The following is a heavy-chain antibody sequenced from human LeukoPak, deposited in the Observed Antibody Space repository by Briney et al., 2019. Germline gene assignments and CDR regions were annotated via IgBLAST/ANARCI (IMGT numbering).Heavy chain of an antibody. V-gene: IGHV1-18*01. J-gene: IGHJ5*02. CDR3: ARDRRYYYDSSGYFNWFDP. CDR2: ISAYNGNT. CDR1: GYTFTSYG. Sequence: ASVKVSCKASGYTFTSYGISWVRQAPGQGLEWMGWISAYNGNTNYAQKLQGRVTMTTDTSTSTAYMELRSLRSDDTAVYYCARDRRYYYDSSGYFNWFDPWGQGTLVTVSS. D-gene: IGHD3-22*01.